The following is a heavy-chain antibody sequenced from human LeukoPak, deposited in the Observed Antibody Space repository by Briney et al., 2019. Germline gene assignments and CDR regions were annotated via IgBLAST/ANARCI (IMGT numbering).Heavy chain of an antibody. CDR2: INHSGST. Sequence: SETLSLTCAVYGRSFSGYYWTWTRQPPGEGLEWIGEINHSGSTNYNPSLKSRVTISIDTSKNQFSLILRSVAAADTAVYYCARGLSGVYWGQGTLVTVSS. V-gene: IGHV4-34*01. CDR1: GRSFSGYY. CDR3: ARGLSGVY. J-gene: IGHJ4*02.